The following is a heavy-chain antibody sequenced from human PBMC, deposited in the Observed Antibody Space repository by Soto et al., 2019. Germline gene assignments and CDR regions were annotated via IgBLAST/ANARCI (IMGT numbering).Heavy chain of an antibody. CDR1: GDSVSSNRAV. V-gene: IGHV6-1*01. J-gene: IGHJ5*02. D-gene: IGHD2-15*01. Sequence: SQTLSLTCAISGDSVSSNRAVWNWIRQSPSRSHEWLGRTYYRSKWYNDYAVSVKRRINIHPDTSKNQFSLQLNSVTPEGTAVYCCARDYCSDGSCSSLTWGQGTLVTVSS. CDR3: ARDYCSDGSCSSLT. CDR2: TYYRSKWYN.